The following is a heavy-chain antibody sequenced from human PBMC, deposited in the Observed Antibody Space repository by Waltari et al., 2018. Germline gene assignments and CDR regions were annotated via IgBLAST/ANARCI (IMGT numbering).Heavy chain of an antibody. V-gene: IGHV6-1*01. Sequence: QVQLQQSGPGLLKPSQTLSITCAISGDSVSSNSVIWNWIRQSPTRGLEWLGRTYYRSKWYNDYAVSVKSRITINPDTSKNQFSLQLNSLTPEDTAVYYCARAPRLNLTPPGVLDVWGQGTAVTVSS. CDR1: GDSVSSNSVI. CDR2: TYYRSKWYN. J-gene: IGHJ6*02. CDR3: ARAPRLNLTPPGVLDV. D-gene: IGHD2-15*01.